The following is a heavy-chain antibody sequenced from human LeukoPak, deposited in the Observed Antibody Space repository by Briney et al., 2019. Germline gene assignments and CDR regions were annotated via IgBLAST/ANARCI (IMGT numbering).Heavy chain of an antibody. V-gene: IGHV3-74*01. CDR2: INPDGSIT. CDR3: ARVRARSLDY. D-gene: IGHD3-22*01. Sequence: PGGSLRLSCAASGFTFSTSWMHWVRQVPGKGLVWVSRINPDGSITNYADSVKGRFTISRDNANNMLYLLMNSLRVDDTAVYYCARVRARSLDYWGQGTLVTVSS. CDR1: GFTFSTSW. J-gene: IGHJ4*02.